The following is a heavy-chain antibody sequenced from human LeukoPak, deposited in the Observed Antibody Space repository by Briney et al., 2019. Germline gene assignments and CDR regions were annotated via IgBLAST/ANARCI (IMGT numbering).Heavy chain of an antibody. CDR2: INPSGGST. CDR3: ARGGYDSSGYYWFAAFDI. V-gene: IGHV1-46*01. J-gene: IGHJ3*02. CDR1: GYTFTSYG. Sequence: RASVKVSCKASGYTFTSYGISWVRQAPGQGLEWMGIINPSGGSTSYAQKFQGRVTMTRDTFTSAVYMELSSLRSEDTAVYYCARGGYDSSGYYWFAAFDIWGQGTMVTVSS. D-gene: IGHD3-22*01.